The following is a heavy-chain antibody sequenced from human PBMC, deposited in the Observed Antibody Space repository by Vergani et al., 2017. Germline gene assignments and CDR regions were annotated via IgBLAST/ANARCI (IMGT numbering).Heavy chain of an antibody. V-gene: IGHV1-2*02. CDR2: INPNSGGT. D-gene: IGHD3-22*01. Sequence: QVQLVQSGAEVKKPGASVKVSCKASGYTFTGYYMHWVRQAPGQGLEWMGWINPNSGGTNYAQKFQGRVTMTRDTSISTAYMELSRLRSDDTAVYYCAREFNYYDSSGYIDYWGQGTLVTVSS. CDR3: AREFNYYDSSGYIDY. CDR1: GYTFTGYY. J-gene: IGHJ4*02.